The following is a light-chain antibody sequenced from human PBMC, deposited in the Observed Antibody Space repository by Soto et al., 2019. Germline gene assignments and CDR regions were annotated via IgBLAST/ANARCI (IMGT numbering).Light chain of an antibody. CDR2: WAS. Sequence: EIVMTQSPDSLAVSLGERATINCKSSQRVTSRHSDKNYVAWYQQKSGHPPKLIIYWASARESGVPDRFIGSGSGTDFTLTISSLQAEDVAVYFCQQYSTAPRTFGKGTKLEI. V-gene: IGKV4-1*01. CDR1: QRVTSRHSDKNY. J-gene: IGKJ2*01. CDR3: QQYSTAPRT.